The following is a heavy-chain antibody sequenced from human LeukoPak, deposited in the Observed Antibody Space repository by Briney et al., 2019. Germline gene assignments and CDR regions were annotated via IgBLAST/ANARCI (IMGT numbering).Heavy chain of an antibody. Sequence: SETLSLTCAVYGGSFSGYYWSWIRQPPGKGLEWIGEINHSGSTNYNPSLKSRVTISVDTSKKQFSLKLSSVTAADTSVYYCARGGYCSSTSCPDYWGQGTLVTVSS. CDR1: GGSFSGYY. CDR2: INHSGST. D-gene: IGHD2-2*01. J-gene: IGHJ4*02. V-gene: IGHV4-34*01. CDR3: ARGGYCSSTSCPDY.